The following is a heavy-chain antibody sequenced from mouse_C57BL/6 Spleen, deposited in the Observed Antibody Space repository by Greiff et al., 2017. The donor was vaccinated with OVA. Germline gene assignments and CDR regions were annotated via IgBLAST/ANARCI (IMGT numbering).Heavy chain of an antibody. Sequence: EVKLQQSGPELVKPGASVKISCKASGYTFTDYYMNWVKQSHGKSLEWIGDINPNNGGTSYNQKFKGKATLTVDKSSSTAYMELRSLTSEDSAVYYCARGPYYFDYWGQGTTLTVSS. J-gene: IGHJ2*01. V-gene: IGHV1-26*01. CDR1: GYTFTDYY. CDR2: INPNNGGT. CDR3: ARGPYYFDY.